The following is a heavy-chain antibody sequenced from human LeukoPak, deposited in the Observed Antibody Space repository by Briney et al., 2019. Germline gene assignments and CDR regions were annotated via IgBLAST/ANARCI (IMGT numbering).Heavy chain of an antibody. D-gene: IGHD6-13*01. V-gene: IGHV4-39*07. CDR3: ARLRPGSSWDSSVDY. J-gene: IGHJ4*02. CDR1: GGSISSSSYY. CDR2: IYYSGST. Sequence: SETLSLTCTVSGGSISSSSYYWGWIRQPPGKGLEWIGSIYYSGSTYYNPSLKSRVTISVDTSKNQFSLKLSSVTAADTAVYYCARLRPGSSWDSSVDYWGQGTLVTVSS.